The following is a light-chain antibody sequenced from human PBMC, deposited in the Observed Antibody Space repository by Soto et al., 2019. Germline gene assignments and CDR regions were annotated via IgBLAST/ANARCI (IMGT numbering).Light chain of an antibody. CDR3: CSFAGSNTYVL. Sequence: QSALTQPASVSGSPGQSITISCTGTSSDVGGYNFVSWYQHHPGKAPKPIIFRVSLRPSGVPDRFSGSKSGNTASLTISGLQAEDEADYYCCSFAGSNTYVLFGGGTKLTVL. J-gene: IGLJ2*01. CDR2: RVS. V-gene: IGLV2-11*01. CDR1: SSDVGGYNF.